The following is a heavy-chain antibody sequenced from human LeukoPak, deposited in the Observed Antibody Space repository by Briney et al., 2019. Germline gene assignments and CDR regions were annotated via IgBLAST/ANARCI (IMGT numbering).Heavy chain of an antibody. CDR1: GGAISRGGYY. CDR2: IYYSGST. V-gene: IGHV4-31*03. D-gene: IGHD2-2*01. J-gene: IGHJ4*02. CDR3: ASLDCSSTSCPFDY. Sequence: PSETLALTRTVSGGAISRGGYYGSWIRQHPRKRLEWIGYIYYSGSTYYNPSLKSRVTISVDTSKNQFSLKLSSVTAADTAVYYCASLDCSSTSCPFDYWGQGTLVTVSS.